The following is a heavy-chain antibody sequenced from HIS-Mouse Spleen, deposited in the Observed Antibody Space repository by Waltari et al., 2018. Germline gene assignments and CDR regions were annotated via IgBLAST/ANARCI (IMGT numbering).Heavy chain of an antibody. CDR2: IYYSGST. Sequence: QLQLQESGPGLVKPSETLSLTCTVSGGSISSSSNYWGWSRQPPGKGREWIGSIYYSGSTYYNPSLKSRVTISVDTSKNQFSLKLSSVTAADTAVYYCAREIPYSSSWYDWYFDLWGRGTLVTVSS. CDR1: GGSISSSSNY. V-gene: IGHV4-39*07. D-gene: IGHD6-13*01. CDR3: AREIPYSSSWYDWYFDL. J-gene: IGHJ2*01.